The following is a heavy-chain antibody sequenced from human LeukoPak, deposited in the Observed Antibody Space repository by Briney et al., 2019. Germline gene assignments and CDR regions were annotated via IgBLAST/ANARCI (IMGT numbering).Heavy chain of an antibody. V-gene: IGHV1-2*02. Sequence: ASVKVSCKTSGFVFNSYYLHWVRQAPGQGLEWMGWINPNMGTTDYPQKFQGRVTMTRDTSIRTIFVELSSLTFDDTAVYYCARDLTSSSSRHFDYWGQGSLVTVSS. D-gene: IGHD6-6*01. CDR1: GFVFNSYY. CDR3: ARDLTSSSSRHFDY. J-gene: IGHJ4*02. CDR2: INPNMGTT.